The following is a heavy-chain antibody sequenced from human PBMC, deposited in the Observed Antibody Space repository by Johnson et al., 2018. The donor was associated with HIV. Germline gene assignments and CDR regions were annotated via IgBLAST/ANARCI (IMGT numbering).Heavy chain of an antibody. CDR1: GFTLSSYV. V-gene: IGHV3-30*02. D-gene: IGHD6-19*01. J-gene: IGHJ3*02. CDR3: AKDKGGYSSGWFAFDI. Sequence: QVQLVESGGGVVQPGRSLRLSCAVSGFTLSSYVMHWVRQAPGKGLEWVSFIHYDGTNKYSPDSVKGRFTISRDNSKNTVYLQMNRLRPEDTAVYYCAKDKGGYSSGWFAFDIWGQGTMVTVSS. CDR2: IHYDGTNK.